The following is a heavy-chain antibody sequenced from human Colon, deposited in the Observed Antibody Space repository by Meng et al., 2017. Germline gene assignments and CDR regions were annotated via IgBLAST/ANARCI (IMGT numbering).Heavy chain of an antibody. D-gene: IGHD1-26*01. CDR2: INHSGST. CDR1: GWSFSGHY. J-gene: IGHJ3*02. V-gene: IGHV4-34*01. Sequence: SETLSLTCAVYGWSFSGHYWSWIRQAPGKGLEWIGEINHSGSTNYNPPLKSRVTISLDTSKNQLSLRLSSVTAADTAVYFCARASYADAFDIWGQGTPVTVSS. CDR3: ARASYADAFDI.